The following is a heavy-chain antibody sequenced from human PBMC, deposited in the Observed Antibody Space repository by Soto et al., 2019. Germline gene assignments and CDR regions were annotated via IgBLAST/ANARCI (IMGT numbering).Heavy chain of an antibody. CDR1: GVTFSSYA. CDR3: ARGAAGNAYF. CDR2: ISRGSTSI. V-gene: IGHV3-48*01. J-gene: IGHJ4*02. D-gene: IGHD6-13*01. Sequence: VGSLRLSCAASGVTFSSYARSWVRQTPGKGLEWVSYISRGSTSIHYADSVKGRFTISRDNAKNSLYLQMNSLGAEDTAVYYCARGAAGNAYFWGQGIPVTVPS.